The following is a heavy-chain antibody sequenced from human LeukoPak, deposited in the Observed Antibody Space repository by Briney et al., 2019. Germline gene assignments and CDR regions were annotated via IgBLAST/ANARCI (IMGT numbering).Heavy chain of an antibody. CDR3: ARGWEPTGHWYFDL. V-gene: IGHV4-59*01. CDR2: IYYSGST. J-gene: IGHJ2*01. CDR1: NDSISKYY. Sequence: SETLSLTCTVSNDSISKYYWSWLRQPPGKGLEWIGYIYYSGSTNCNPSLKSRVTISVDTSKNQFSLKLTSVTAADTAVYFCARGWEPTGHWYFDLWGRGTLVTVSS. D-gene: IGHD1-26*01.